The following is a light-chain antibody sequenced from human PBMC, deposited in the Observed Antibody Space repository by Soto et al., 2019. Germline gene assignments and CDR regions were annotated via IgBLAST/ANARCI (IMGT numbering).Light chain of an antibody. J-gene: IGLJ2*01. V-gene: IGLV2-14*01. CDR3: SSQTSSNTVL. Sequence: QSVLTQPASVSGSPGQSITISCIGTSSDVGGYNYVSWYQQHPDKAPKLIIYEVTKRPPGVSNRFSGSKSGHTASLTISGLQAEDEADYHCSSQTSSNTVLFGGGTKLTVL. CDR1: SSDVGGYNY. CDR2: EVT.